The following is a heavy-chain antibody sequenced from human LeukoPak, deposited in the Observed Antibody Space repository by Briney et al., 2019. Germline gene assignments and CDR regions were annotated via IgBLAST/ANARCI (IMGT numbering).Heavy chain of an antibody. CDR1: GGTFSSYA. CDR3: ARVGAYSGSWYY. CDR2: IIPMFNIT. J-gene: IGHJ4*02. Sequence: SVKVSCKASGGTFSSYAISWVRQAPGQGLEWMGRIIPMFNITNYAEKFQGRVTITADKSTSTAYMELSSLRSEDTAVYYCARVGAYSGSWYYWGQGTLVTVS. D-gene: IGHD6-13*01. V-gene: IGHV1-69*04.